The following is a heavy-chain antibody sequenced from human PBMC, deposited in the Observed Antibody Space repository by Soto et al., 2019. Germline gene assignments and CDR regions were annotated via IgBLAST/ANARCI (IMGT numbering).Heavy chain of an antibody. CDR2: ISYEGSNK. CDR1: GFTLSRYA. Sequence: GRSLRLSRAASGFTLSRYAMHWVRQAPGKGLEWVAVISYEGSNKYYADSVKYRFTISRDNSKNTLYLQMNSLRTEDTAVYYCVSLSTIGRPPPYFDYWCPGTLGSVFS. CDR3: VSLSTIGRPPPYFDY. J-gene: IGHJ4*02. V-gene: IGHV3-30-3*01. D-gene: IGHD3-9*01.